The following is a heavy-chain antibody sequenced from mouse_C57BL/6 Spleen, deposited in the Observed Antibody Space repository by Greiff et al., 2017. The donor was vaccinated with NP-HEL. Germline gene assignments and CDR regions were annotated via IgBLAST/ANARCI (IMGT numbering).Heavy chain of an antibody. CDR2: IYPGDGDT. D-gene: IGHD2-3*01. CDR1: GYAFSSSW. Sequence: VQLQQSGPELVKPGASVKISCKASGYAFSSSWMNWVKQRPGKGLEWIGRIYPGDGDTNYNGKFKGKATLTADKSSSTAYMQLSSLTSEDSAVYFCATNDGCSYYYAMEYWGQGTSVTVSS. J-gene: IGHJ4*01. V-gene: IGHV1-82*01. CDR3: ATNDGCSYYYAMEY.